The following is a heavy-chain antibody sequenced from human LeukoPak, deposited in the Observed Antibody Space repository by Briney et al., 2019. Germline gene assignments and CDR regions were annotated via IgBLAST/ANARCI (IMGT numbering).Heavy chain of an antibody. CDR3: ARQAYGSDIDY. V-gene: IGHV5-51*01. CDR2: IYPGDSDT. CDR1: GYSFTSYW. Sequence: GESLKISCKGSGYSFTSYWIGWVRQMPGKGLEWMGLIYPGDSDTRYSPSLQGQVTISADKSISTAYLQWSSLKASDTAMYFCARQAYGSDIDYWGQGILVTVSS. J-gene: IGHJ4*02. D-gene: IGHD3-10*01.